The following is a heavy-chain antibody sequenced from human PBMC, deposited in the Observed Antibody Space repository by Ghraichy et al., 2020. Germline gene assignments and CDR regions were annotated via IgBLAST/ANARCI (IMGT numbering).Heavy chain of an antibody. CDR3: AKDHSGTYF. CDR1: GFTFSNYV. D-gene: IGHD1-26*01. V-gene: IGHV3-23*01. J-gene: IGHJ4*02. CDR2: IEGSGVSA. Sequence: GGSLRLSCAASGFTFSNYVMSWVRQAPGKGLEWLSVIEGSGVSAYYADSVKGRFTISRDNSKKTLYLQMNSLSDEDTAIYYCAKDHSGTYFWGQGTMVTVSS.